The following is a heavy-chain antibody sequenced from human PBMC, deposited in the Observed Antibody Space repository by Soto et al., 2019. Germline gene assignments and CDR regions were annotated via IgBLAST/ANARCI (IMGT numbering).Heavy chain of an antibody. D-gene: IGHD1-26*01. CDR1: GFTFRSYG. CDR3: AKGGREWELQSAEYFQH. CDR2: ISYDGSNK. Sequence: QVQLVESGGGVVQPGRSLRLSCAASGFTFRSYGMHWVRQAPGKGLEWVAVISYDGSNKYYADSVKGRFTISRDNSKNTLYLQMNSLRAEDTAVYYCAKGGREWELQSAEYFQHWGQGTLVTVSS. J-gene: IGHJ1*01. V-gene: IGHV3-30*18.